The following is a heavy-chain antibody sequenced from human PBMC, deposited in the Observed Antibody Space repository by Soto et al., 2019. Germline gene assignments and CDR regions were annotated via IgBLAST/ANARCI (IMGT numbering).Heavy chain of an antibody. J-gene: IGHJ4*02. D-gene: IGHD3-10*01. CDR3: AKDARSYQLYDWFGELSYYFDY. CDR2: ISGSGGST. Sequence: GGSLRLSCAASGFTFSSYAMSWVRQAPGKGLEWVSAISGSGGSTYYADSVKGRFTISRDNSKNTLYLQMNSLRAEDTAVYYCAKDARSYQLYDWFGELSYYFDYWGQGTLVTVSS. CDR1: GFTFSSYA. V-gene: IGHV3-23*01.